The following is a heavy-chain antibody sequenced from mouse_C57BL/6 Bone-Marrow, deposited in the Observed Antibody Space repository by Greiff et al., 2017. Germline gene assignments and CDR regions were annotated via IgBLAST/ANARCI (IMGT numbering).Heavy chain of an antibody. CDR3: ARSLGYEGGFAY. Sequence: QVQLQQPGAELVKPGASVKLSCKASGYTFTSYWMQWVKQRPGQGLEWIGEIDPSDSYTNYNQKFKGKATLTVDTSSSTAYMQLSSLTSEDSAVYYCARSLGYEGGFAYWGQGTLVTVSA. CDR2: IDPSDSYT. CDR1: GYTFTSYW. V-gene: IGHV1-50*01. D-gene: IGHD2-2*01. J-gene: IGHJ3*01.